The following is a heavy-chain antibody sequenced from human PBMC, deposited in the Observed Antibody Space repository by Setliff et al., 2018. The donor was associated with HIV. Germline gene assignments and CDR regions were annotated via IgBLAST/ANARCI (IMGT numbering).Heavy chain of an antibody. J-gene: IGHJ6*02. CDR2: IYHSGTT. CDR1: GYSLSSGYY. D-gene: IGHD3-16*01. V-gene: IGHV4-38-2*02. Sequence: PSETLSLTCAVSGYSLSSGYYWGWIRQPPGKGLEWIGSIYHSGTTYYNPSLKSRITISVDTSKNQFSLKFSSVTAADPAVYYCARDRYYDYAWGSLLGYYYGMDVWGQGTTVTVSS. CDR3: ARDRYYDYAWGSLLGYYYGMDV.